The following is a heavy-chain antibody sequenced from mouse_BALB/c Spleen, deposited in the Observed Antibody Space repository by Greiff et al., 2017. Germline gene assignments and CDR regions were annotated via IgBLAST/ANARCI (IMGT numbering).Heavy chain of an antibody. Sequence: QVQLKQSGPGLVQPSQSLSLTCTVSGFSLTSSGVHWVRQSPGKGLEWLGVIWSGGSTDSNAAFISRLSISKDNYKSQVFFKMNSLQDNDTAIYCCASSLLLRAMDYWGQGTSVTVSS. D-gene: IGHD1-1*01. CDR1: GFSLTSSG. CDR2: IWSGGST. V-gene: IGHV2-2*02. CDR3: ASSLLLRAMDY. J-gene: IGHJ4*01.